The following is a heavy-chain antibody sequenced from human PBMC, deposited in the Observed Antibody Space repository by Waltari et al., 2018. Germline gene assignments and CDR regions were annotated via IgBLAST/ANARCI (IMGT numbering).Heavy chain of an antibody. CDR3: ARVDYYGSGSYYYGMDV. J-gene: IGHJ6*02. V-gene: IGHV1-3*01. D-gene: IGHD3-10*01. Sequence: QVQLVQSGAEVKKPGASVKVSCKASGYTFTSYAMHWVRQAPGQRLEWMGWINAGNGNTKYSQKFQGRVTITRDTSASTAYMELSSLRSEDTAVYYCARVDYYGSGSYYYGMDVWGQGTTVTVSS. CDR1: GYTFTSYA. CDR2: INAGNGNT.